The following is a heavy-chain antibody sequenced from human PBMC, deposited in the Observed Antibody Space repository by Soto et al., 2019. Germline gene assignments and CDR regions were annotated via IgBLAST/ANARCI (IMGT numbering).Heavy chain of an antibody. CDR2: IYPGDSDT. J-gene: IGHJ6*02. CDR1: GYSFTSYW. Sequence: GESRKISCXGSGYSFTSYWIGWVRQMPGKGLEWMGIIYPGDSDTRYSPSFQGQVTISADKSISTAYLQWSSLKASDTAMYYCARSTGIAVAGTHYYYYGMDVWGQGTTVTVSS. D-gene: IGHD6-19*01. CDR3: ARSTGIAVAGTHYYYYGMDV. V-gene: IGHV5-51*01.